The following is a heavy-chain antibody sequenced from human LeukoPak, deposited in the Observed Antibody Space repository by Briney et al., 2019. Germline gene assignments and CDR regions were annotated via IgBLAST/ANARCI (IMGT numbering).Heavy chain of an antibody. Sequence: ASVKVSCKASGYTFTSQYMHWVRQAPGQGLEWMGIINPSGGSTTYAQKSQGRVTMTRDTSTSTVYMELSSLKSEDTAVYFCARVGVWGAFDYWGQGTLVTVSS. J-gene: IGHJ4*02. V-gene: IGHV1-46*01. CDR1: GYTFTSQY. CDR2: INPSGGST. D-gene: IGHD3-10*01. CDR3: ARVGVWGAFDY.